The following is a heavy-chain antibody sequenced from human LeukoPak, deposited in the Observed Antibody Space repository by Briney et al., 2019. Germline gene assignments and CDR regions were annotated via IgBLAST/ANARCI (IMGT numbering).Heavy chain of an antibody. J-gene: IGHJ4*02. CDR2: ISHSGST. CDR1: GGSFSDYY. V-gene: IGHV4-34*01. CDR3: ATGGVRGDSSDY. D-gene: IGHD2-21*02. Sequence: SETLSLTCVVYGGSFSDYYWSWIRQPPGKGLEWIGEISHSGSTNYNPSLTSRVTISVDTSKNQFSLKLSSVTAADTAVYYCATGGVRGDSSDYWGQGTLVTVSS.